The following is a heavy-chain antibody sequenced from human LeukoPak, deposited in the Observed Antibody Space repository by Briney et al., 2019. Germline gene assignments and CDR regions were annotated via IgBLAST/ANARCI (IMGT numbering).Heavy chain of an antibody. D-gene: IGHD3-22*01. J-gene: IGHJ4*02. CDR1: GFTFSLYA. CDR3: AKTNSALYYYDSSGYRLDY. Sequence: GGSLRLSCAASGFTFSLYAMTWVRQAPGKGLEWVSGISGNGGSTFYADSVKGRFTISRDNSNNTLYLQMNSLRAEDTAVYYCAKTNSALYYYDSSGYRLDYWGQGTLVTVSS. CDR2: ISGNGGST. V-gene: IGHV3-23*01.